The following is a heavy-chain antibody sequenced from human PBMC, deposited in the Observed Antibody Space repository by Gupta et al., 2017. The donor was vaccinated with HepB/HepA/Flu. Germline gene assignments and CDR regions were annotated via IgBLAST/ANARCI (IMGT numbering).Heavy chain of an antibody. CDR2: INTDNGNT. Sequence: QVQLVLSGHEVKKPGASVKVSCKASGYRFSSYGMSWVRQPPGQGLEWMGWINTDNGNTKYAQKFKGRVTLTTDTSATTAYMEVESLRTDDTAVFYCARGLGDYFYWGQGTLVAVS. CDR1: GYRFSSYG. V-gene: IGHV1-18*01. D-gene: IGHD4/OR15-4a*01. J-gene: IGHJ4*02. CDR3: ARGLGDYFY.